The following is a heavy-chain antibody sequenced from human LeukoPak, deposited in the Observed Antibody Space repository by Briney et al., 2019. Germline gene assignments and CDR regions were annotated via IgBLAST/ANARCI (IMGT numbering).Heavy chain of an antibody. CDR3: AKDVASLQLWLLWDY. J-gene: IGHJ4*02. Sequence: PGGSLRLSCAACGLTFSSYALSWVRQAPGKGLEWVSVISGSGGNTYYADSVKGRFTISRDNSKNTLYLQMNSLRAEDTAVYYWAKDVASLQLWLLWDYWGQGTLVTVSS. D-gene: IGHD5-18*01. CDR1: GLTFSSYA. V-gene: IGHV3-23*01. CDR2: ISGSGGNT.